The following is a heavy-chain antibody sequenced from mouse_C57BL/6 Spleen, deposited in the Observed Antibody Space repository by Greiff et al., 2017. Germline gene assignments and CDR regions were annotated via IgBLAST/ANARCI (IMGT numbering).Heavy chain of an antibody. V-gene: IGHV1-50*01. CDR2: IDPSDSYT. CDR1: GYTFTSYW. CDR3: ASCCSNHGYFDY. J-gene: IGHJ2*01. D-gene: IGHD2-5*01. Sequence: QVQLQQPGAELVKPGASVKLSCKASGYTFTSYWMQWVKQRPGQGLEWIGEIDPSDSYTNYNQKFKGKATLTVDTSSSTAYMQLSSLTSEDSAVYYCASCCSNHGYFDYWGQGTTLTVSS.